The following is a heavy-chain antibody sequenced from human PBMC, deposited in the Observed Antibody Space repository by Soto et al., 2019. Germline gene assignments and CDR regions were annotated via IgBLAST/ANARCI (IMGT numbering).Heavy chain of an antibody. CDR1: GGTFSSYA. Sequence: SVQVSCKASGGTFSSYAISWVRQAPGQGLEWMGGIIPIFGTANYAQKFQGRVTITADESTSTAYMELSSLRSEDTAVYYCARDGGSYETKIYYYYGMDGWGQGVTVTVS. V-gene: IGHV1-69*13. CDR3: ARDGGSYETKIYYYYGMDG. J-gene: IGHJ6*02. D-gene: IGHD5-18*01. CDR2: IIPIFGTA.